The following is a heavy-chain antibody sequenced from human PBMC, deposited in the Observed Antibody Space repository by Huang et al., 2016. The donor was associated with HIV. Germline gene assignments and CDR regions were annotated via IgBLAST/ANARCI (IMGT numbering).Heavy chain of an antibody. Sequence: EVQLVESGGGLVQPGGSLRLSCAASEFTFSNYWMHWVRQAPGKGVVWVSRVDTDGSTTNYADSVKGRFTISRDNAKKTLYLQLNSLRAEDTAVYYCARADYGDYDFDYWGQGTLVTVSS. CDR3: ARADYGDYDFDY. V-gene: IGHV3-74*01. J-gene: IGHJ4*02. CDR2: VDTDGSTT. CDR1: EFTFSNYW. D-gene: IGHD4-17*01.